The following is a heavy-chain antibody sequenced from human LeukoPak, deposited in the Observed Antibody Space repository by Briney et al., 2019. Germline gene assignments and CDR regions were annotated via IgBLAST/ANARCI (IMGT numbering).Heavy chain of an antibody. CDR2: IIPIFGTA. CDR1: GGTFSSYA. J-gene: IGHJ6*02. Sequence: ASVKVSCKASGGTFSSYAISWVRQAPGQGLEWMGGIIPIFGTANYAQKFQGRVTITADESTSTAYMELSSLRSEDTAVYYCARWGLGRLPQVETGHYYYGMDVWGQGTTVTVSS. D-gene: IGHD1-14*01. V-gene: IGHV1-69*13. CDR3: ARWGLGRLPQVETGHYYYGMDV.